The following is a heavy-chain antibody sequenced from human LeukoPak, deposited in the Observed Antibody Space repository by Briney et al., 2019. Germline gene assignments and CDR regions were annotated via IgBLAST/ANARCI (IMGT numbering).Heavy chain of an antibody. CDR1: GSTFSTYD. J-gene: IGHJ4*02. Sequence: GKSLRLSCVASGSTFSTYDMHWVRQAPGKGLEWVGVISYDGHNEHYSDSVKGRFTISRDNSKNTLYLQMNSLRAEDSAVYYCVNSLDGTGWWDFDCWGQGTLVTVSS. V-gene: IGHV3-30*18. CDR3: VNSLDGTGWWDFDC. D-gene: IGHD6-19*01. CDR2: ISYDGHNE.